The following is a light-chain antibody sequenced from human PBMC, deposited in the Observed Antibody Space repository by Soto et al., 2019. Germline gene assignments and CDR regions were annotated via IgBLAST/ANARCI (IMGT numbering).Light chain of an antibody. CDR1: QSVSSY. J-gene: IGKJ1*01. Sequence: EIVMTQSPATLSVSPGERATLSCRASQSVSSYLAWYQQKPGQAPRLLIYAASSRATGIPDRFSGSGSGTDFTLTISRLEPEDFAVYYCQQYGSSPWTFGQGTK. CDR2: AAS. CDR3: QQYGSSPWT. V-gene: IGKV3-20*01.